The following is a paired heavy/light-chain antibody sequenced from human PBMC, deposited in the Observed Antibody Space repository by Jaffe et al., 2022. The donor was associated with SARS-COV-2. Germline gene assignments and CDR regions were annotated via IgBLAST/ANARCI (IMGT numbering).Light chain of an antibody. J-gene: IGKJ1*01. Sequence: DIQMTQSPSSLSASVGDRVTITCRASQSISSYLNWYQQKPGKAPKLLIYAASSLQSGVPSRFSGSGSGTDFTLTISSLQPEDFATYYCQQSYSTQTFGQGTKVEIK. CDR3: QQSYSTQT. CDR2: AAS. V-gene: IGKV1-39*01. CDR1: QSISSY.
Heavy chain of an antibody. Sequence: QVQLQESGPGLVKPSETLSLTCTVSGGSISSYYWSWIRQPPGKGLEWIGYIYYSGSTNYNPSLKSRVTISVDTSKNQFSLKLSSVTAADTAVYYCARLTADYDYVWGSYHPTLGMDVWGQGTTVTVSS. D-gene: IGHD3-16*02. V-gene: IGHV4-59*01. CDR1: GGSISSYY. CDR3: ARLTADYDYVWGSYHPTLGMDV. CDR2: IYYSGST. J-gene: IGHJ6*02.